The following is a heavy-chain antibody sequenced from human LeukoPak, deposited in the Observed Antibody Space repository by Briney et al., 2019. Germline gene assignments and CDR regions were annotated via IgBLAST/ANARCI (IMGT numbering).Heavy chain of an antibody. CDR2: IHNSGSI. Sequence: SETLSLTCTVSGASVSTSYWSWIRQPPGKGLEWIAYIHNSGSINYNPSLKSRVTISVDTSKNQFSLELSSVTAADTAVYYCATRPVATITLDYWGQGTLVTVSS. D-gene: IGHD5-12*01. CDR1: GASVSTSY. J-gene: IGHJ4*02. CDR3: ATRPVATITLDY. V-gene: IGHV4-4*09.